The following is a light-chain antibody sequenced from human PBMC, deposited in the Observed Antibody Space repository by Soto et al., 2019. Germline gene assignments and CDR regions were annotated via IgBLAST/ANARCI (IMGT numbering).Light chain of an antibody. J-gene: IGLJ2*01. CDR1: SSNIGSKT. CDR2: SNN. CDR3: AASDDSLNGVV. V-gene: IGLV1-44*01. Sequence: QSVLTQPPSASGTPGQRVTISCSGSSSNIGSKTVNWYQQRPGTAPKLLIYSNNQRPSGVPDRFSGSKSGTSASLAISGLQSEDEADYYCAASDDSLNGVVFGGGTKVTVL.